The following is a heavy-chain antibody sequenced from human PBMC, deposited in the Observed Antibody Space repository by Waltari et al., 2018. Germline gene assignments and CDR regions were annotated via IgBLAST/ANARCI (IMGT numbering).Heavy chain of an antibody. J-gene: IGHJ6*02. CDR2: ISGRGGRT. V-gene: IGHV3-23*01. CDR3: AKTGRAKRDLYGIDV. D-gene: IGHD3-10*01. CDR1: GFTFSSYA. Sequence: EVQLLESGGGLVQPGGSLRLSCAASGFTFSSYAMIWVRQAPGKGLEWVSTISGRGGRTYYADSVKGRFTISRDNSKNTVFLQMNSLRAEDTAVYYCAKTGRAKRDLYGIDVWGQGTTVTVSS.